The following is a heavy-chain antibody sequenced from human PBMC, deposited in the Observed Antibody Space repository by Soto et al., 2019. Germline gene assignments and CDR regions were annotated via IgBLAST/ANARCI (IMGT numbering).Heavy chain of an antibody. V-gene: IGHV3-23*01. J-gene: IGHJ6*02. CDR1: GFTFSSYA. CDR2: ISGSGGST. CDR3: AGAFWSGYPFLGLPGMDV. Sequence: GGSLRLSCAASGFTFSSYAMSWVRQAPGKGLECVSAISGSGGSTYYADSVKGRFTISRDNSKNMLYLQMNSLRAEDTAVYYCAGAFWSGYPFLGLPGMDVWGQGTTVTVPS. D-gene: IGHD3-3*01.